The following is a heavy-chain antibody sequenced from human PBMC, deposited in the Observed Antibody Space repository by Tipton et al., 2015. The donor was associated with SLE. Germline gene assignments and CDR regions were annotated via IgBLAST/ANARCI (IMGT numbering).Heavy chain of an antibody. CDR1: GGSISSGGHY. Sequence: TLSLTCTVSGGSISSGGHYWNWIRQSPGKGLEWIACVCNSVSTNYDPSLKSRGTISVDTSKNHFSLELTSVTAADTAVYYCARQRLRLLSPLDAWGQGTTVTVS. D-gene: IGHD3-10*01. CDR3: ARQRLRLLSPLDA. J-gene: IGHJ6*02. CDR2: VCNSVST. V-gene: IGHV4-61*02.